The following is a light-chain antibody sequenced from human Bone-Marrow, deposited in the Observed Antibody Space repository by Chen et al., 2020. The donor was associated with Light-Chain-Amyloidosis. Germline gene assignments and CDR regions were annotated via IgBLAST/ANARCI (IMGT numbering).Light chain of an antibody. CDR1: SGSIATNY. CDR3: QSYQGSSQGV. Sequence: NFMLTQPHSVSESPVKTVIISCTRSSGSIATNYVQWYQQRPGSSPTTVLYEDDQRPPGVPDRFSGSIDTSSNSASLTISGLKTEDEADYYCQSYQGSSQGVFGGGTKLTVL. CDR2: EDD. V-gene: IGLV6-57*01. J-gene: IGLJ3*02.